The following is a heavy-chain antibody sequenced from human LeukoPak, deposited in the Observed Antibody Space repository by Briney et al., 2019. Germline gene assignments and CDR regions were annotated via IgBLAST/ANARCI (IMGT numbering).Heavy chain of an antibody. CDR3: ARTSSSSWYLNWFDP. CDR1: GGSISSGGYY. Sequence: SQTLSLTCTVSGGSISSGGYYWSWIRQHPGKGLEWIGYIYYSGSTYYNPSLKSRVTISVDTSKNQFSLKLSSVTAADTAVYYCARTSSSSWYLNWFDPWGQGTLVTVSS. D-gene: IGHD6-13*01. CDR2: IYYSGST. J-gene: IGHJ5*02. V-gene: IGHV4-31*03.